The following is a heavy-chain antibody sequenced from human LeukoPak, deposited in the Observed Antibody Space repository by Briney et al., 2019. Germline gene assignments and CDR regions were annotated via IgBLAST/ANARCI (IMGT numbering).Heavy chain of an antibody. J-gene: IGHJ5*02. CDR2: ISGSGGST. D-gene: IGHD2-2*01. Sequence: GGSLRLSCAASGFTFSTYAMSWVRQAPGKGLERVSAISGSGGSTYYADSVTGRFTISRDNSKNTLYLQMNSLRAEDTAVYYCAKLQVRSPTDTNWFDPWGQGTLVTVSS. CDR3: AKLQVRSPTDTNWFDP. CDR1: GFTFSTYA. V-gene: IGHV3-23*01.